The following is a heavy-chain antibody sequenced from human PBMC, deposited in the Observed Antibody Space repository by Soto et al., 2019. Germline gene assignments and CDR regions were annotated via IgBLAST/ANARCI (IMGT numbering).Heavy chain of an antibody. Sequence: GSLRLSCAASGFTFSSYAMSWVRQAPGKGLEWVSAISGSGGSTYYADSVKGRFTISRDNSKNTLYLQMNSLRAEDPAVYYWAKFWGYNSRYYYYMDVWGKGTKVTVSS. CDR1: GFTFSSYA. CDR2: ISGSGGST. J-gene: IGHJ6*03. V-gene: IGHV3-23*01. D-gene: IGHD3-22*01. CDR3: AKFWGYNSRYYYYMDV.